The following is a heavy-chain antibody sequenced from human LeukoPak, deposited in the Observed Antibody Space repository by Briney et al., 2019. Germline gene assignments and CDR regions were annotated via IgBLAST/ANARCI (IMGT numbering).Heavy chain of an antibody. CDR2: IYYSGST. Sequence: SETLSLTCSVSGDSISSYYWHWIRQPPGKGLEWIGYIYYSGSTNYNPSLKSRVTISVDTSRNQFSLKLHSVTAADTAVYYCARDRGRATWFDPWGQGTAVTVSS. V-gene: IGHV4-59*01. CDR3: ARDRGRATWFDP. CDR1: GDSISSYY. J-gene: IGHJ5*02. D-gene: IGHD3-10*01.